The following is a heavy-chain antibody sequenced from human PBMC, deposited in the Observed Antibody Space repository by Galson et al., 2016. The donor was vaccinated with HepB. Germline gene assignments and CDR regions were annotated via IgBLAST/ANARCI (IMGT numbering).Heavy chain of an antibody. CDR3: ARDDAASSWYGNRQFDY. CDR2: ISGSSSFV. J-gene: IGHJ4*02. D-gene: IGHD6-13*01. Sequence: SLRLSCAASGFTFSDYAMNWVRQAPGKGLEWVASISGSSSFVYYADSVKGRFTISRDNAQNSLFLQMNSLRAEDTAIYFCARDDAASSWYGNRQFDYWGQGTLVTVSS. CDR1: GFTFSDYA. V-gene: IGHV3-21*01.